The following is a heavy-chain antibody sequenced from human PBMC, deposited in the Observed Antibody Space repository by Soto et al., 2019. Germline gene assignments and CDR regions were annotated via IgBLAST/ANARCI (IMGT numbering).Heavy chain of an antibody. CDR2: IIPIFVPA. D-gene: IGHD1-1*01. CDR3: ATGSFTSTGGRIGYHYNAMDV. Sequence: SVKVSCKSSGGTFSSHSINWVRQAPGQGLEWMGGIIPIFVPANFAKNFQGRVTITADESTTTAYMELSSLTSEDTAVYYCATGSFTSTGGRIGYHYNAMDVWGQGTTVTVSS. CDR1: GGTFSSHS. J-gene: IGHJ6*02. V-gene: IGHV1-69*13.